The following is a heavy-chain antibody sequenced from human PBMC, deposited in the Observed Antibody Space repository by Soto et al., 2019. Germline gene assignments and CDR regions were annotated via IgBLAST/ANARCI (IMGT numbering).Heavy chain of an antibody. V-gene: IGHV1-69*01. CDR3: ARLGYCSSTSCYMGVDYYYGMDV. J-gene: IGHJ6*02. Sequence: QVQLVQSGAEVKKPGSSVKVSCKASGGTFSSYAISWVRQAPGQGLEWMGGIIPIFGTANYAQKFQGRVTITADEFMSTAYMELSSLRSEDTAVYYCARLGYCSSTSCYMGVDYYYGMDVWGQGTTVTVSS. CDR2: IIPIFGTA. CDR1: GGTFSSYA. D-gene: IGHD2-2*02.